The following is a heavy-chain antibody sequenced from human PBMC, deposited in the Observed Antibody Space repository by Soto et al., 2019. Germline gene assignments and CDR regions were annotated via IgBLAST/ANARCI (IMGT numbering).Heavy chain of an antibody. V-gene: IGHV3-30-3*01. D-gene: IGHD3-22*01. Sequence: GGSLRLSCVASGFTFSSYAMHWVRQTPGKGLEWVAVISYDGANQYYADSVKGRFTISRDTSKNTLYLQMNSLRAEDTAVNYCARGDNFYDSSGYYYWGQGTLVTVSS. J-gene: IGHJ4*02. CDR2: ISYDGANQ. CDR3: ARGDNFYDSSGYYY. CDR1: GFTFSSYA.